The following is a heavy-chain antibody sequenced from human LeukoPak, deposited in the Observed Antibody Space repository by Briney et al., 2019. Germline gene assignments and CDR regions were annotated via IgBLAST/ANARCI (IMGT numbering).Heavy chain of an antibody. V-gene: IGHV1-8*03. J-gene: IGHJ5*02. Sequence: ASVKVSCKASGYTFTSYDINWVRQATGQGLEWMGWLNPNSGNTGYAQKFQGRVTITRNTSISTAYMELSSLRSEDTAVYYCARVDKLVLDFDPWGQGTLVTVSS. CDR3: ARVDKLVLDFDP. D-gene: IGHD1-1*01. CDR2: LNPNSGNT. CDR1: GYTFTSYD.